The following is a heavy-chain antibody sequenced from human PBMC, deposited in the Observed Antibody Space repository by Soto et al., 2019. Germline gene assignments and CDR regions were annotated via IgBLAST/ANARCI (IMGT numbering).Heavy chain of an antibody. J-gene: IGHJ6*03. D-gene: IGHD2-2*01. CDR1: GGTFSSYT. CDR2: IIPILGIA. V-gene: IGHV1-69*04. Sequence: ASVKVSCKASGGTFSSYTISWVRQAPGQGLEWMGRIIPILGIANYAQKFQGRVTITADKSTSTAYMELSSLRSEDTAVYYCARDKQTVIVVVPAAPYYYYYYMDVWGKGTTVTVSS. CDR3: ARDKQTVIVVVPAAPYYYYYYMDV.